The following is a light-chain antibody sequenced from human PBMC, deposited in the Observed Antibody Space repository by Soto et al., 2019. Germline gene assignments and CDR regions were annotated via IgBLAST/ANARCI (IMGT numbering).Light chain of an antibody. V-gene: IGKV1-27*01. J-gene: IGKJ1*01. CDR1: QGISNY. CDR3: HHYSDSPWT. Sequence: DIQMTQSPSSLSASLGDRATITCRASQGISNYLVWYQQKPGKVPTLLIYAASTLQSGLPSRFSGSGSGTEFTLTISSLQPEDFAAYYGHHYSDSPWTFGQGTKVEIK. CDR2: AAS.